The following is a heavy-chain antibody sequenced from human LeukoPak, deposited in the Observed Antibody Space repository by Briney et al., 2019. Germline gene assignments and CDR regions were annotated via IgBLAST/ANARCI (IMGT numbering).Heavy chain of an antibody. Sequence: GSLRLSCAASGFPFSTYALGWVRRAPGKGLAWVSAISGNGGSASYADSVKVRFTISRDNSKNTLYLQMNRLRAEDTAVYYCAKADLIVVVTFFDYWGQGTLVTVSS. D-gene: IGHD2-21*02. CDR2: ISGNGGSA. CDR1: GFPFSTYA. CDR3: AKADLIVVVTFFDY. J-gene: IGHJ4*02. V-gene: IGHV3-23*01.